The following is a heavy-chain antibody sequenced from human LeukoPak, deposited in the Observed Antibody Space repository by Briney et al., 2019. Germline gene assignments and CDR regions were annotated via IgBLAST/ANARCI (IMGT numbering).Heavy chain of an antibody. V-gene: IGHV4-31*03. CDR3: ARGEPLGYCTNGVCPKGYFQH. CDR1: GGSISNDDYY. CDR2: IHYSGTT. D-gene: IGHD2-8*01. Sequence: SQTLSLTCSVSGGSISNDDYYWSWIRQHPVKGLEWIGYIHYSGTTYYNPSLKSRVTISVDTSKNQFSLKLSSVTAADTAVYYCARGEPLGYCTNGVCPKGYFQHWGQGTLVTVSS. J-gene: IGHJ1*01.